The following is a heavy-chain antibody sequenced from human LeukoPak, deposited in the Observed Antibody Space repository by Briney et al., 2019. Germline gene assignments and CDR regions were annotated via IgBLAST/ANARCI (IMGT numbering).Heavy chain of an antibody. CDR3: AREAGRYYDILTGYPNDAFDI. J-gene: IGHJ3*02. V-gene: IGHV4-31*03. D-gene: IGHD3-9*01. Sequence: SETLSLTCTFSGGSISSGGYYWSWIRQHPGKGLEWIGYIYYSGSTYYNPSLKSRVTISVDTSKNQFSLKLSSVTAADTAVYYCAREAGRYYDILTGYPNDAFDIWGQGTMVTVSS. CDR2: IYYSGST. CDR1: GGSISSGGYY.